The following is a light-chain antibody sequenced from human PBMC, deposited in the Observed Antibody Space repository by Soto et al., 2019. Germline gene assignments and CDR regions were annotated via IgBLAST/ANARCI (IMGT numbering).Light chain of an antibody. Sequence: EIVLTQSPATLSLSPGERATLSCRASQSVSSYLAWYQQKPGQAPRLLIYGASNRATGIPARFSGSGSGTDFTLTISSLGPEDFAVYYCQHRSNWPLTFGGGTKVEIK. CDR3: QHRSNWPLT. CDR1: QSVSSY. V-gene: IGKV3-11*01. J-gene: IGKJ4*01. CDR2: GAS.